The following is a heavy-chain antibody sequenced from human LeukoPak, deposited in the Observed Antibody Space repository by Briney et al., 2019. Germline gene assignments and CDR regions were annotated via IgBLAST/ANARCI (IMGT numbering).Heavy chain of an antibody. D-gene: IGHD2-15*01. J-gene: IGHJ5*02. Sequence: ASVKVSCKASGYTFTGYYMHWVRQAPGQGLEWMGRINPNSGGTNYAQKFQGRVTMTRDTSISTAYTELSRLRSDDTAVYYCARELRVPGQGYCSGGSCYKRWFDPWGQGTLVTVSS. CDR1: GYTFTGYY. CDR2: INPNSGGT. CDR3: ARELRVPGQGYCSGGSCYKRWFDP. V-gene: IGHV1-2*06.